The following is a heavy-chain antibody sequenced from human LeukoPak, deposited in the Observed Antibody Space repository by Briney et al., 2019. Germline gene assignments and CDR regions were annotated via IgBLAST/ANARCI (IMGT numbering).Heavy chain of an antibody. V-gene: IGHV3-66*01. D-gene: IGHD3-22*01. J-gene: IGHJ4*02. CDR1: GFTVSSNY. Sequence: GGSLRLSCAASGFTVSSNYMSWVRQAPGKGLEWVSVIYSGGSTYYADSVKGRFTISRDNSKNTLYLQMNSLRAEDTAVYYCALLSGYYMGSGYWGQGTLVTVSS. CDR3: ALLSGYYMGSGY. CDR2: IYSGGST.